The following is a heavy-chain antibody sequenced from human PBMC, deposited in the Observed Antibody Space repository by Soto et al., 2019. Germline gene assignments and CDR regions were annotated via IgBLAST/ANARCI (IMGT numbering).Heavy chain of an antibody. CDR3: ARDLRGQVVVAATTYYYYGMDV. Sequence: GASVKVSCKASGYTFTGYYMHWVRQAPGQGLEWMGWINPNSGGTNYAQKFQGWVTMTRDTSISTAYMELSRLRSDDTAVYYCARDLRGQVVVAATTYYYYGMDVWGQGTTVTVSS. CDR2: INPNSGGT. D-gene: IGHD2-15*01. V-gene: IGHV1-2*04. CDR1: GYTFTGYY. J-gene: IGHJ6*02.